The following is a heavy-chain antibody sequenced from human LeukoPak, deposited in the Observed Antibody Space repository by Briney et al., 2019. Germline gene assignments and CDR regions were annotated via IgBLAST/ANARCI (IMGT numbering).Heavy chain of an antibody. CDR1: GFTFSSYS. Sequence: PGGSLRLSCAASGFTFSSYSMNWVRQAPGKGLEWVSYISSSSSYIYYADSVKGRFTISRDNAKNSLYLQMNSLRAEDTAVYYCARDQYYGGSSWFYYYYGMDVWGQGTTVTVSS. J-gene: IGHJ6*02. CDR3: ARDQYYGGSSWFYYYYGMDV. CDR2: ISSSSSYI. V-gene: IGHV3-21*05. D-gene: IGHD6-13*01.